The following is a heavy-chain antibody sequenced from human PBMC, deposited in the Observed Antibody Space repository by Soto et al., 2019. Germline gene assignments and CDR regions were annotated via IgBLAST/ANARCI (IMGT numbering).Heavy chain of an antibody. CDR3: ASLLGIKFDY. V-gene: IGHV4-39*01. CDR1: VGSISISSYS. D-gene: IGHD3-10*01. Sequence: PSETLSLSCTVSVGSISISSYSWGWIRQPPGKGLEWIGTIYYSGTTNYNPSLKSRVTISVDTSQNQFSLKLNSLTAADTAVYYCASLLGIKFDYWGQGALVTVSS. CDR2: IYYSGTT. J-gene: IGHJ4*02.